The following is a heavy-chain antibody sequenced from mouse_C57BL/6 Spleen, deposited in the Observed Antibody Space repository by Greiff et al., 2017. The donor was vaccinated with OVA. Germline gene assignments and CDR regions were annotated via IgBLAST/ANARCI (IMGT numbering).Heavy chain of an antibody. CDR2: ISSGSSTI. CDR3: ARDTLGGGYYFDY. CDR1: GFTFSDYG. J-gene: IGHJ2*01. D-gene: IGHD4-1*01. V-gene: IGHV5-17*01. Sequence: EVQGVESGGGLVKPGGSLKLSCAASGFTFSDYGMHWVRQAPEKGLEWVAYISSGSSTIYYADTVKGRFTIARDNAKNTLFLQMTSLRSEDTAMYYCARDTLGGGYYFDYWGQGTTLTVSS.